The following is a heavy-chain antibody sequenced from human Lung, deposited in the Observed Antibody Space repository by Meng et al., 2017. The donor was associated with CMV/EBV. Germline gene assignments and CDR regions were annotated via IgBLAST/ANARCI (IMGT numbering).Heavy chain of an antibody. Sequence: ASXXVSCKASGYTFTSYYMHWVRQAPGQGLEWMGIINPSGGSTSYAQKFQGRVTMTRDTSTSTVYMELSSLRSEDTAVYYCATYGSGRIFDYWGQGTLVTVSS. D-gene: IGHD3-10*01. V-gene: IGHV1-46*01. CDR3: ATYGSGRIFDY. CDR2: INPSGGST. J-gene: IGHJ4*02. CDR1: GYTFTSYY.